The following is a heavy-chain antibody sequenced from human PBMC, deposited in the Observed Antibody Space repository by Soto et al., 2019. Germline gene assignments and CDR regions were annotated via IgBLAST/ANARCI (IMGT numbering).Heavy chain of an antibody. CDR1: GYNFTNCA. J-gene: IGHJ3*02. V-gene: IGHV1-3*01. D-gene: IGHD4-17*01. Sequence: QVQLLQSAAELKMPGASLNLSCKTSGYNFTNCAVHWLRQAPGQRLEWLGWIKGGTGNTRFSERCQDRVTLTRDTSASTVYMELTGLKSEGTAIYYCARGAGRSPVTRAFDIWGQGTVVTVSS. CDR2: IKGGTGNT. CDR3: ARGAGRSPVTRAFDI.